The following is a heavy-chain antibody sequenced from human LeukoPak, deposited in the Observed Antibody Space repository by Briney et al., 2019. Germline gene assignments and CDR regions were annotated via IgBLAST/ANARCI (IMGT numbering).Heavy chain of an antibody. CDR2: INHSGSA. CDR3: ARQTNSGYDWRFDS. J-gene: IGHJ4*02. V-gene: IGHV4-34*01. Sequence: SETLSLTCAVYGGSFSGYSWSWIRQPPGKGLEWIGEINHSGSANYNPSLKSRVTMSVDTSKNQFSLRLSSVTAADTALYYCARQTNSGYDWRFDSWGQGTQVTVSS. CDR1: GGSFSGYS. D-gene: IGHD5-12*01.